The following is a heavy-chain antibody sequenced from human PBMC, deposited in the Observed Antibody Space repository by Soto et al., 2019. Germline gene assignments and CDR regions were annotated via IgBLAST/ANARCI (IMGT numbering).Heavy chain of an antibody. J-gene: IGHJ6*02. CDR1: GGSISSGGYY. Sequence: SETLSLTCTVSGGSISSGGYYWSWIRQPPGKGLEWIGYIYYSGSTYYNPSLKSRVTISVDTSKNQFSLKLSSVTAADTAVYYCASHLLSGSYGMDVWGQGTTVPVSS. V-gene: IGHV4-30-4*08. CDR3: ASHLLSGSYGMDV. D-gene: IGHD1-26*01. CDR2: IYYSGST.